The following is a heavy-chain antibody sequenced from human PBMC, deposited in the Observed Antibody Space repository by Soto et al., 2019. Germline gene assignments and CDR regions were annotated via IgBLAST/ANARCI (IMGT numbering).Heavy chain of an antibody. V-gene: IGHV3-53*01. J-gene: IGHJ4*02. D-gene: IGHD3-22*01. Sequence: GGSLRLSCAASGFTVSSNYMSWVRQAPGTGLEWVSVIYSGGSTYYADSVKGRFTISRDNSKNTLYLQMNSLRDEDTAVYYCASSVSGYYFVYWGQGTLVTVSS. CDR2: IYSGGST. CDR1: GFTVSSNY. CDR3: ASSVSGYYFVY.